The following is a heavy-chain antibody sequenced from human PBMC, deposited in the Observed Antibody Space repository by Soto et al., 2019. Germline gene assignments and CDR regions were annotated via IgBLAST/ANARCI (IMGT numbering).Heavy chain of an antibody. J-gene: IGHJ4*02. CDR2: ISGSGGST. CDR3: ANGQARWATASAY. V-gene: IGHV3-23*01. D-gene: IGHD6-13*01. Sequence: SWVGQATGRGLEWVAAISGSGGSTYYADSVKGRFTISRDNSKNTLYLQMNSLRADDTAVYYWANGQARWATASAYWGRGTLITASS.